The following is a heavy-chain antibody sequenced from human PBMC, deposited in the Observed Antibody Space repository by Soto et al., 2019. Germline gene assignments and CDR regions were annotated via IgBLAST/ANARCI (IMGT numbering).Heavy chain of an antibody. V-gene: IGHV3-30*18. J-gene: IGHJ4*02. CDR3: AKDAGYYYDSSGGPYYFDY. CDR1: GFTFSSYG. Sequence: GGSLRLSCAASGFTFSSYGMHWVRQAPGKGLEWVAVISYDGSNKYYADSVKGRFTISRDNSKNTLYLQMNSLRAEDTAVYYCAKDAGYYYDSSGGPYYFDYWGQGTLVTVSS. D-gene: IGHD3-22*01. CDR2: ISYDGSNK.